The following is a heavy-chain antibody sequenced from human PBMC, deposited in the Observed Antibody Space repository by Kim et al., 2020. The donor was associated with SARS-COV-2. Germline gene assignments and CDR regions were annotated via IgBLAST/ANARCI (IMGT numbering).Heavy chain of an antibody. J-gene: IGHJ5*02. CDR2: IIPIFGTA. CDR1: GGTFSSYA. V-gene: IGHV1-69*13. CDR3: ASTKKFQWLRYWFDP. Sequence: SVKVSCKASGGTFSSYAISWVRQAPGQGLEWMGGIIPIFGTANYAQKFQGRVTITADESTSTAYMELSSLRSEDTAVYYCASTKKFQWLRYWFDPWGQGTLVTVSS. D-gene: IGHD5-12*01.